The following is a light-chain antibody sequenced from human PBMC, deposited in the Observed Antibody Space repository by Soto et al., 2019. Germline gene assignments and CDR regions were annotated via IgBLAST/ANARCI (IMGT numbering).Light chain of an antibody. CDR1: QTVNSR. J-gene: IGKJ4*01. CDR3: QRYNNWPLT. Sequence: EIVMTQSPDTLSVSPGERATLSCRASQTVNSRLAWYQHKPGQAPRLLIYHTSNRATGIPARFSGSRSGTEFTLTINSLQSEDFAVYYCQRYNNWPLTFGGGTKVDIK. V-gene: IGKV3D-15*01. CDR2: HTS.